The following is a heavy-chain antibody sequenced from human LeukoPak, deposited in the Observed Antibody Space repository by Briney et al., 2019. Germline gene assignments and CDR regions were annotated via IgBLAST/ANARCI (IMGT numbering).Heavy chain of an antibody. V-gene: IGHV1-18*01. CDR2: ISAYNGNT. J-gene: IGHJ6*02. Sequence: ASAKVSCKASGYTFTSYGISWVRQAPGQGLEWMGWISAYNGNTNYAQKLQGRVTMTTDTSTSTAYMELRSLRSDDTAVYYCARAGPSLYYYGMDVWGQGTTVTVSS. CDR1: GYTFTSYG. CDR3: ARAGPSLYYYGMDV. D-gene: IGHD3-10*01.